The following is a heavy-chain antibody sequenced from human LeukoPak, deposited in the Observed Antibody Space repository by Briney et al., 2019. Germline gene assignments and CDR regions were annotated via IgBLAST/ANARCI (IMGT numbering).Heavy chain of an antibody. CDR3: SRDWNYGGGFEY. D-gene: IGHD4-23*01. Sequence: GGSRRLSCAASGFTFSSYSMNWVRQAPGKGLEWISYITGRSSTIYYADSVKGRFIISRDNAKNSLYLQMNSLRAEDTAVYYCSRDWNYGGGFEYWGQGILVTVSS. CDR1: GFTFSSYS. CDR2: ITGRSSTI. V-gene: IGHV3-48*01. J-gene: IGHJ4*02.